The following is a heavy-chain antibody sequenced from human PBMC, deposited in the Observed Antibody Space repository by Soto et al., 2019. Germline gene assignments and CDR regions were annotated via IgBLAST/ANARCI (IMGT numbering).Heavy chain of an antibody. D-gene: IGHD3-22*01. CDR3: ARPMYYFDSTGYSYVGAFDI. Sequence: EVQLVESGGGLVQSGGSLRLSCEASGFTFSRYWMHWVRQAPGKGLVWVSRSNSDGSSTIYADSVEGRFTISRDNAKNTLYLQMNSLRAEDTAVYYCARPMYYFDSTGYSYVGAFDIWGQGTVVTVSS. J-gene: IGHJ3*02. CDR2: SNSDGSST. CDR1: GFTFSRYW. V-gene: IGHV3-74*01.